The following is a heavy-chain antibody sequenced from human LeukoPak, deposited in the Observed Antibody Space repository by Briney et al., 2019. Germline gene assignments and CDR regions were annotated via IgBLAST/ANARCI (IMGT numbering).Heavy chain of an antibody. D-gene: IGHD2-2*01. Sequence: PGGSLRLSCEASGFTFSSYGIHWVRQAPGKGLEWLAVISYDGSNKYYADSVKGRFTISRDNSKNTLYLQMNSLRAEDTAVYYCARGVPAAKYYYHHYMDVWGKGTTVTVSS. CDR1: GFTFSSYG. CDR2: ISYDGSNK. CDR3: ARGVPAAKYYYHHYMDV. J-gene: IGHJ6*03. V-gene: IGHV3-30*03.